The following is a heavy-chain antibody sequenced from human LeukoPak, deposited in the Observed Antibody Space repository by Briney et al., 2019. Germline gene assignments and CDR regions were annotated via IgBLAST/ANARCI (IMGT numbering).Heavy chain of an antibody. Sequence: GESLKISCKGSRYSFNNYWIGWVRQMPGKGLEWMGIIYPGDSDTRYSPSFQGQVTISADKSISTAYLQWSSLKASDTAMYYCARHLLHRSYYYMDVWGKGTTVTVSS. V-gene: IGHV5-51*01. D-gene: IGHD3-22*01. CDR1: RYSFNNYW. CDR2: IYPGDSDT. CDR3: ARHLLHRSYYYMDV. J-gene: IGHJ6*03.